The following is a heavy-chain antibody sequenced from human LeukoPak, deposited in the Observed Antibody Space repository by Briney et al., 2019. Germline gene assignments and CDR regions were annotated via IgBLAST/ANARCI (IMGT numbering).Heavy chain of an antibody. V-gene: IGHV3-21*01. J-gene: IGHJ4*02. CDR3: ARGGAVAPKFNFDY. D-gene: IGHD6-19*01. CDR1: GFTFSSYS. CDR2: ISSSSSYI. Sequence: GSLRLSCAASGFTFSSYSMNWVRQAQGKGLEWAYSISSSSSYIYYADSVKGRFTISRDNAKNSLYLQMNSLRAEDTAVYYCARGGAVAPKFNFDYWGQGTLVTVSS.